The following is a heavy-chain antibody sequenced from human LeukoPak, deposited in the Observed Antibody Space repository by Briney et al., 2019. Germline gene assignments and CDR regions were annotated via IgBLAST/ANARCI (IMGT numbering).Heavy chain of an antibody. CDR2: ICSGGST. V-gene: IGHV3-53*01. Sequence: GGSLRLSCAASGFTVSSNYMSWVRQAPGKGLEWVSVICSGGSTYYADSVKGRFTISRDNSKNTLYLQVNSLRAEDTAVYYCARGHRRIFGVVRPFDYWGQGTLVTVSS. J-gene: IGHJ4*02. CDR1: GFTVSSNY. D-gene: IGHD3-3*01. CDR3: ARGHRRIFGVVRPFDY.